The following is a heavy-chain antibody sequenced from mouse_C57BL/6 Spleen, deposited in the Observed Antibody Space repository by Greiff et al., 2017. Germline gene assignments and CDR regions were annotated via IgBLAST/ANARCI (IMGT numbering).Heavy chain of an antibody. CDR2: INYDGSST. Sequence: HLVESEGGLVQPGSSMKLSCTASGFTFSDYYMAWVRQVPEKGLEWVANINYDGSSTYYMDSLKSRFIISRDNAKNILYLQMSRLKSEDTETYYCARQHGMMDYWGQGTSVTVSS. J-gene: IGHJ4*01. CDR3: ARQHGMMDY. CDR1: GFTFSDYY. V-gene: IGHV5-16*01.